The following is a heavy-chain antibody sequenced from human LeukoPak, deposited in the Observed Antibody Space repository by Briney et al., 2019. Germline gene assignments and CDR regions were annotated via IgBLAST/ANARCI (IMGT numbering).Heavy chain of an antibody. Sequence: GGTLRLSCAASGFTFSSSGMSWVRQAPGKGLEWVSTISASGDNTYYADSVKGRFTISRDNSKKRLYLQMNSLRAEDTAVYYCAKGYYGSGTYGWFDPWGQGTLVTVSS. CDR3: AKGYYGSGTYGWFDP. CDR1: GFTFSSSG. J-gene: IGHJ5*02. V-gene: IGHV3-23*01. CDR2: ISASGDNT. D-gene: IGHD3-10*01.